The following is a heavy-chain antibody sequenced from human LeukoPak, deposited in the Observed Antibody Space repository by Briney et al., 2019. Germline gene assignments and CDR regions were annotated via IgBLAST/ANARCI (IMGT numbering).Heavy chain of an antibody. D-gene: IGHD5-18*01. Sequence: PGRSLRLSCAASGFSFSSYAMHWVRQAPGKGLEWVAVISYDGSNKYYADSVKGRFTISRDNSKNTLYLQMNSLRAEDTAVYYCARRDTAMDFDYWGQGTLVTVSS. CDR1: GFSFSSYA. CDR2: ISYDGSNK. CDR3: ARRDTAMDFDY. V-gene: IGHV3-30-3*01. J-gene: IGHJ4*02.